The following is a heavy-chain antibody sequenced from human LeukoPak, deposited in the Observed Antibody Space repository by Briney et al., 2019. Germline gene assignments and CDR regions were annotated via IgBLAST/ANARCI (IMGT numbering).Heavy chain of an antibody. CDR1: GASISSYY. Sequence: SETLSLTCTVSGASISSYYWSWLRQPPGREREGIGHSYYSGSTNYNPSLKSRVTISVDTSKNQFSVKLSSVTAADTAVYYCARLHSTYSSGWSRHFDYWGQGTLVTVSS. CDR2: SYYSGST. V-gene: IGHV4-59*01. CDR3: ARLHSTYSSGWSRHFDY. J-gene: IGHJ4*02. D-gene: IGHD6-19*01.